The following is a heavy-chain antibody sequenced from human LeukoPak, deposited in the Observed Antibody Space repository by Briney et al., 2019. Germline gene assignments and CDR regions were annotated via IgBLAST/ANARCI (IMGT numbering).Heavy chain of an antibody. J-gene: IGHJ4*02. CDR1: GGSISSSSYY. CDR3: ASLCLYYYDSSGIY. Sequence: PSETLSLTCTVSGGSISSSSYYWGWIRQPPGKGLEWIGSIYYSGSTYYNPSLKSRVTISVDTSKNQFSLKLSSVTAADTAVYYCASLCLYYYDSSGIYWGQGTLVTVSS. CDR2: IYYSGST. V-gene: IGHV4-39*01. D-gene: IGHD3-22*01.